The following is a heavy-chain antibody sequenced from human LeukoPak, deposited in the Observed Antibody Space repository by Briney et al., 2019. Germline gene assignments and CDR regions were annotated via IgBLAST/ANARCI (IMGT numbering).Heavy chain of an antibody. J-gene: IGHJ6*03. CDR1: GGSISSYY. V-gene: IGHV4-59*01. CDR3: ARGRATVTTYYYMDV. Sequence: NPSETLSLTCTVSGGSISSYYWSWIRQPPGKGLEWIGYIYYSGSTNYNPSLKSRVTISVDTSKNQFSLKLSSVTAADTAVYYCARGRATVTTYYYMDVWGKGTTVTVSS. CDR2: IYYSGST. D-gene: IGHD4-11*01.